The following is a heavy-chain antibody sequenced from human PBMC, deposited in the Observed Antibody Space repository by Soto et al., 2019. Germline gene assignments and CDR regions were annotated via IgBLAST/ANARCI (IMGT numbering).Heavy chain of an antibody. CDR1: GFTFSSYS. CDR2: ISSSSSTI. V-gene: IGHV3-48*01. J-gene: IGHJ5*02. Sequence: EVQLVESGGGLVQPGGSLRLSCAASGFTFSSYSMNWVRQAPGKGLEWVSYISSSSSTIYYADSVKGRFTISRDNAKNSLYLQMNSLRAEDTAVYYCTGEADYLNWFDPWGQGTLVTVSS. CDR3: TGEADYLNWFDP. D-gene: IGHD4-17*01.